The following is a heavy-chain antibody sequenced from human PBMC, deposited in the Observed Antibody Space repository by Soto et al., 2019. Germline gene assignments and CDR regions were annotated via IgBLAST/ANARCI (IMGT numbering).Heavy chain of an antibody. V-gene: IGHV1-8*01. CDR3: ARATSTGAFDI. CDR1: GYTFTSYD. Sequence: QVQLVQSGAEVKKPGASVNVSCKTSGYTFTSYDINWVRQATGQGLEWMGWMNPNSSNTAYAQKFQGRVTIARNTSIRTSYMELSSLRSEDTAVYYCARATSTGAFDIWGQGTMVTVSS. J-gene: IGHJ3*02. CDR2: MNPNSSNT. D-gene: IGHD7-27*01.